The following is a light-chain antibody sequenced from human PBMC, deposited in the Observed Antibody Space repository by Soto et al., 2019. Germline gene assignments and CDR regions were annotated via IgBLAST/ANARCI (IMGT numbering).Light chain of an antibody. CDR2: KAS. CDR3: QQYTSYRVFT. Sequence: DIQMTQSPSTLSASVGDRVTITCRASQTISRNWLAWFQQKPGKASKLLIYKASNLESGVPSRFSGSGSETEFTLTISSLQPDDFATYYCQQYTSYRVFTFGPGTKVDVK. V-gene: IGKV1-5*03. J-gene: IGKJ3*01. CDR1: QTISRNW.